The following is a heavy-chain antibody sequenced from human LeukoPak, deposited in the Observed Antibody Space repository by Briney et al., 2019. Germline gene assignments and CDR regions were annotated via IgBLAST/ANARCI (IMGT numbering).Heavy chain of an antibody. V-gene: IGHV1-46*01. J-gene: IGHJ3*02. CDR3: ARDGDDSSGYPYYAFDI. CDR2: INPSGGST. Sequence: VASVKVSCKASGYTFTSYYIHWVRQAPGQGLEWMGIINPSGGSTSYPQKFQGRVTMTRDMSTSTVYMELSSLRSEDTAVYYCARDGDDSSGYPYYAFDIWGQGTMVTASS. D-gene: IGHD3-22*01. CDR1: GYTFTSYY.